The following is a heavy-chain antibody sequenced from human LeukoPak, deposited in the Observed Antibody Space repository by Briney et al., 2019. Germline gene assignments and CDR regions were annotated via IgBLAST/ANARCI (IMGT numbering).Heavy chain of an antibody. J-gene: IGHJ4*02. CDR1: GGSISGYY. D-gene: IGHD5-18*01. CDR2: IYYTGST. Sequence: PSETLSLTCTVSGGSISGYYWSWIRQSPGKGLESIGFIYYTGSTNYNPSLNSRVTISLDTSKNQFSLKLSSVTAADTAVYYCARGRKYTSGYRVTELGSGYSDYWGQGTLVTVSS. CDR3: ARGRKYTSGYRVTELGSGYSDY. V-gene: IGHV4-59*01.